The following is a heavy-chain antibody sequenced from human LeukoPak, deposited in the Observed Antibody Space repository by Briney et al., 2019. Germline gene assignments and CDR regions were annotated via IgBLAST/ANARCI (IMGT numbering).Heavy chain of an antibody. V-gene: IGHV3-33*01. J-gene: IGHJ4*02. D-gene: IGHD3-9*01. CDR2: KWYDGSNK. Sequence: GGSLRLSCAASGFTFSSYGMHWVRQAPGKGLEWVAVKWYDGSNKYYADSVKGRFTISRDNSKNTLYLQMNSLRAEDTAVYYCAREGDILTGTQAFDYWGQGTLVTVSS. CDR3: AREGDILTGTQAFDY. CDR1: GFTFSSYG.